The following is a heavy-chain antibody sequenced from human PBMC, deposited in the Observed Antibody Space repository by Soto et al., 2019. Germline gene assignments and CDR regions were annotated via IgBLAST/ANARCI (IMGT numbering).Heavy chain of an antibody. CDR2: ISAYNGNT. CDR3: ARAVAGFGYYDYGMDV. Sequence: ASVKVSCKASGYTFTSYGISWVRQARGQGLEWMGWISAYNGNTNYAQKLQGRVTMTTDTSTSTAYMELRSLRYDDTAVYYCARAVAGFGYYDYGMDVWGQGNTFTVSS. J-gene: IGHJ6*02. V-gene: IGHV1-18*01. D-gene: IGHD6-19*01. CDR1: GYTFTSYG.